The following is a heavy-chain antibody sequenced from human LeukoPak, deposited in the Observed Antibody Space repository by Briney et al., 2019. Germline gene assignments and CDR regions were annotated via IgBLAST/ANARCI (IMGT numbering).Heavy chain of an antibody. Sequence: KPGGSLRLSCAASGVTFSDYYMSWIRQAPGKGLEWVSYITSSGSTIYYADSMKGRFTISRDNAKHSLFLQLDSLRAEDTAVYYCERIGRPAAFDIWGQGTLVIVSS. V-gene: IGHV3-11*01. CDR3: ERIGRPAAFDI. CDR2: ITSSGSTI. J-gene: IGHJ3*02. D-gene: IGHD6-6*01. CDR1: GVTFSDYY.